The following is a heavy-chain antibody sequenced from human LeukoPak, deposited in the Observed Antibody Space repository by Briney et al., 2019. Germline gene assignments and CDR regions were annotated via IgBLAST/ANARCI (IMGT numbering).Heavy chain of an antibody. Sequence: GGSLRLSCAASGFTFSTHWMSWVRQAPGQGLEWVAKIKEDGSEKYYVDSVKGRFTISRDNAKNSLSLQMHSLRDEDTAVHYCVRDQGYCTSASCRGDAFDVWGQGSMVSVSS. CDR1: GFTFSTHW. J-gene: IGHJ3*01. D-gene: IGHD2-2*01. CDR2: IKEDGSEK. CDR3: VRDQGYCTSASCRGDAFDV. V-gene: IGHV3-7*01.